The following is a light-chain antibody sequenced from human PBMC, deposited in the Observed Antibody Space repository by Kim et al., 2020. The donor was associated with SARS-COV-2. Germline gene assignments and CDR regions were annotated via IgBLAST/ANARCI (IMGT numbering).Light chain of an antibody. CDR2: SNN. CDR1: RSNIGSNT. V-gene: IGLV1-44*01. J-gene: IGLJ3*02. CDR3: ASWDDRLDGRV. Sequence: GQRVTISCSGSRSNIGSNTVNWFQQFPGTAPKLLIFSNNRRPAGVPDRFSGSKSGTSASLAVSGLQSEDEADYYCASWDDRLDGRVFGGGTKVTVL.